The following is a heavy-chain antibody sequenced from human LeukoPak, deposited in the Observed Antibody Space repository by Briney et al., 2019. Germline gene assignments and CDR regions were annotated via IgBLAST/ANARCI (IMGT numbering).Heavy chain of an antibody. CDR2: IYYTGST. Sequence: SETLSLTCTVSGGSISSYYWSWIRLAPGKGLEWIGFIYYTGSTNYSPSPKTRVTISLDMSQNQFSLKMTSVTAADTAVYYCAKKRDGYYFDYWGQGTLVTVSS. CDR3: AKKRDGYYFDY. CDR1: GGSISSYY. J-gene: IGHJ4*02. V-gene: IGHV4-59*01.